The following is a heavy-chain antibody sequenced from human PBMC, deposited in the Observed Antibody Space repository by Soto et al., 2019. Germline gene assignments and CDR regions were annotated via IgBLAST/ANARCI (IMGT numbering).Heavy chain of an antibody. D-gene: IGHD1-26*01. CDR1: GFTFSSYG. Sequence: QVQLVESGGGVVQPGRSLRLSCAASGFTFSSYGMHWVRQAPGKGLEWVAVISYDGSNKYYADSVKGRFTISRDNSKNTLYLQMNSLRAEDTAVYYCAKVIKGSYYYYYGMDGWGQGTTVTVSS. CDR2: ISYDGSNK. J-gene: IGHJ6*02. CDR3: AKVIKGSYYYYYGMDG. V-gene: IGHV3-30*18.